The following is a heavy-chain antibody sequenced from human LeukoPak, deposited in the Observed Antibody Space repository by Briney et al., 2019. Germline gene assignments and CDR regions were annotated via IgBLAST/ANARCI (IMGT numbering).Heavy chain of an antibody. Sequence: LGESLKISCKGSGYSFTSYWIGWVRQMPGKGLECMGIIYPGDSDTRYSPSFQGQVTISADKSISTAYLQWSSLKASDTAMYYCARSQYYYGSGSYFPFDYWGQGTLVTVSS. D-gene: IGHD3-10*01. CDR3: ARSQYYYGSGSYFPFDY. V-gene: IGHV5-51*01. CDR1: GYSFTSYW. J-gene: IGHJ4*02. CDR2: IYPGDSDT.